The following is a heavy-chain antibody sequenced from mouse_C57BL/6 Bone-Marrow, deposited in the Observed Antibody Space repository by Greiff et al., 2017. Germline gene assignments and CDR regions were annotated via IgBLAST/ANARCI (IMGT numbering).Heavy chain of an antibody. Sequence: VQLQQPGAELVRPGSSVKLSCKASGYTFTSYWMHWVKQRPIQGLEWIGNIDPSDSETHYNQKFKDKATLTVDKSSSTVYMQLSILTSADSAVYLCARAGNCGSSYHFDYWGQGTTLTVSS. CDR3: ARAGNCGSSYHFDY. CDR1: GYTFTSYW. J-gene: IGHJ2*01. CDR2: IDPSDSET. D-gene: IGHD1-1*01. V-gene: IGHV1-52*01.